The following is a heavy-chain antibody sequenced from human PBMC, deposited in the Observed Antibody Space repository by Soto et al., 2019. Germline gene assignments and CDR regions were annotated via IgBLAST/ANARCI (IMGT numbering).Heavy chain of an antibody. V-gene: IGHV3-21*01. CDR1: GFTFSSYS. D-gene: IGHD3-3*01. CDR2: ISSSSSYI. J-gene: IGHJ6*02. Sequence: GGSLRLSCAASGFTFSSYSMNWVRQAPGKGLEWVSSISSSSSYIYYADSVKGRFTISRDNAKNSLYLQMNSLRAEDTAVYYCARDLAVSYDFWSGRYWYGMDVWGQGTTVTVSS. CDR3: ARDLAVSYDFWSGRYWYGMDV.